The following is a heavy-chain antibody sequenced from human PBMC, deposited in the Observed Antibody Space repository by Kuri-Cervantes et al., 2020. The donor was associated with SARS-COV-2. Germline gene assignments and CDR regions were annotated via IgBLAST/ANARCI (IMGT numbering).Heavy chain of an antibody. D-gene: IGHD2-2*01. CDR3: ARRRSGYCSSTSCYENYYYYYGMDV. J-gene: IGHJ6*02. Sequence: GGSLRFSCAASGFTFSDYYMSWIRQAPGKGLEWVSYISSSSSYTNYADSVKGRFTISRDNAKNSLYLQMNSLRAEDTAVYYCARRRSGYCSSTSCYENYYYYYGMDVWGQGTTVTVSS. V-gene: IGHV3-11*06. CDR2: ISSSSSYT. CDR1: GFTFSDYY.